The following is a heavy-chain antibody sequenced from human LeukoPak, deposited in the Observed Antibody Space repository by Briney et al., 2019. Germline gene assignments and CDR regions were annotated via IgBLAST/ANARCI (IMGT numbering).Heavy chain of an antibody. CDR2: LSGSGITT. D-gene: IGHD6-19*01. V-gene: IGHV3-23*01. J-gene: IGHJ4*01. Sequence: GSLRLSCAASGFTFSNSAMSWVRQAPGKGLEWVSTLSGSGITTYYADSEKGRFTISRDNSKNTLYLQMNSLRAEDTAVYYCAKGIYSSGWSYFDYWGHGTLVTVSS. CDR3: AKGIYSSGWSYFDY. CDR1: GFTFSNSA.